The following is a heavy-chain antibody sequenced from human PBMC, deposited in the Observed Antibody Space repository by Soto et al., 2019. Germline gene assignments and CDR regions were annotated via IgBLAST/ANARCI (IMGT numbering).Heavy chain of an antibody. CDR2: INLDGSEK. CDR3: ARDGSTSWYSYDYHGMDV. V-gene: IGHV3-7*05. CDR1: GFTFRTYW. Sequence: EVQLVESGGGLVQPGGSMRLSCAASGFTFRTYWLSWVRQFPGKGLEWVANINLDGSEKNYVDSVKGRFTISRDNARNSLYLQMSSLRAEDTALYYCARDGSTSWYSYDYHGMDVWGQGTTVTVSS. D-gene: IGHD5-18*01. J-gene: IGHJ6*02.